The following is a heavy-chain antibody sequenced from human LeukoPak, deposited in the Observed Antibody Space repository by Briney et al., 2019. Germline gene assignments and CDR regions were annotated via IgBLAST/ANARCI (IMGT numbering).Heavy chain of an antibody. J-gene: IGHJ3*02. CDR3: AREIVAIDAFDI. CDR1: GGSISSSSYY. D-gene: IGHD5-12*01. Sequence: SETLSLTCTVSGGSISSSSYYWGWIRQPPGKGLEWIGSIYYSGSTYYNLSLKSRVTISVDTSKNQFSLKLSSVTAADTAVYYCAREIVAIDAFDIWGQGTMVTVSS. V-gene: IGHV4-39*07. CDR2: IYYSGST.